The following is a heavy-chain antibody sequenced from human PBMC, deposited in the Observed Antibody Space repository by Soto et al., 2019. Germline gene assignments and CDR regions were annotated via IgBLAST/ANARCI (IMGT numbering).Heavy chain of an antibody. CDR3: ARIRVMAYYHAMDV. D-gene: IGHD2-8*01. Sequence: ASVKVSCKASGYTFGSYDINWVRQAPGQGLEWMGWMNPNFGDTDYAQKFQGRVTMTRNTSISTAYMELGSLRSEDTAVYYCARIRVMAYYHAMDVWGQGTTVTVSS. J-gene: IGHJ6*02. CDR1: GYTFGSYD. V-gene: IGHV1-8*01. CDR2: MNPNFGDT.